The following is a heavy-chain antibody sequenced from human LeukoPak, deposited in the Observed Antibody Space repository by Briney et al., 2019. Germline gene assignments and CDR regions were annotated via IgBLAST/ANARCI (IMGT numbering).Heavy chain of an antibody. D-gene: IGHD3-22*01. Sequence: PGGSLRLPCAASGYTFSSYWMSWVRQAPGKGLEWVANIKQDGSEKYYVDSVKGRFTISRDNSKNTLYLQMNSLRAEDTAVYYCAKGRFYDSSGYPIDHWGQGTLVTVSS. CDR2: IKQDGSEK. CDR1: GYTFSSYW. V-gene: IGHV3-7*01. J-gene: IGHJ5*02. CDR3: AKGRFYDSSGYPIDH.